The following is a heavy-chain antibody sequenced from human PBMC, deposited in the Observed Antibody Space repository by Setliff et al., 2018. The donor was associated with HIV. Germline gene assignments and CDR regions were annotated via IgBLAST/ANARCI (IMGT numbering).Heavy chain of an antibody. CDR3: ARDLIRITPHGDLPF. J-gene: IGHJ4*02. D-gene: IGHD2-15*01. CDR1: GYTFTDYY. Sequence: ASVKVSCKASGYTFTDYYIHWVRQAPGHGLEWVGRINPKSGVTSYAQNFRARATMTRDTSSTTAYMELSTLRSDDTALYYCARDLIRITPHGDLPFWGQGTLVTVSS. CDR2: INPKSGVT. V-gene: IGHV1-2*06.